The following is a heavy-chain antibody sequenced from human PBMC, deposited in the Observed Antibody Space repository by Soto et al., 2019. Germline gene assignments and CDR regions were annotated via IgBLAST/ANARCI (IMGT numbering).Heavy chain of an antibody. V-gene: IGHV1-2*02. Sequence: ASVKVFVKDSGYTFTGYDMHWVRPAPGQGLGWRGWINPNSGGTNYAQKFQGRVTMTRDTSIGTAYMELSRLRSDDTAVYYCARRYCTNGVCYSGMDVWGQGTTITV. CDR3: ARRYCTNGVCYSGMDV. CDR2: INPNSGGT. CDR1: GYTFTGYD. J-gene: IGHJ6*02. D-gene: IGHD2-8*01.